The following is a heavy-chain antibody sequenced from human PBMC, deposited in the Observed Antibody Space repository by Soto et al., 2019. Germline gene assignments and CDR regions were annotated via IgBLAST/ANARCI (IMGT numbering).Heavy chain of an antibody. CDR3: VRDTLMDV. V-gene: IGHV3-21*01. Sequence: EVQLVESGGGLVKPGGSLRLSCAASGFTFSNYNMNWVRQAPGKGLEWVSSISSSSSYIYYADSMRGRFTISRDNARKSLYLQMNSLRAEDTALYYCVRDTLMDVWGHGTTVTVPS. CDR1: GFTFSNYN. J-gene: IGHJ6*02. CDR2: ISSSSSYI.